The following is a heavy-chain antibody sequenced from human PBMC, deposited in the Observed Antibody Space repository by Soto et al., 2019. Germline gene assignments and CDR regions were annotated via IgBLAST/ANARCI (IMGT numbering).Heavy chain of an antibody. CDR1: GFTFSSCA. D-gene: IGHD6-19*01. Sequence: PGGSLRLSCAASGFTFSSCAMGWVRQAPGKGLEWVSDIIDSGGSTYYADSVKGRFTISRDNSKSTLYLQMNSLRAEDTALYFCAKADGDSSGWYAAFDIWGQGAMVTVSS. CDR3: AKADGDSSGWYAAFDI. J-gene: IGHJ3*02. CDR2: IIDSGGST. V-gene: IGHV3-23*01.